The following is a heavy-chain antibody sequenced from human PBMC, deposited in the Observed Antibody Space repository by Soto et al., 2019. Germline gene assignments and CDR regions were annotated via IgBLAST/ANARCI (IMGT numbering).Heavy chain of an antibody. CDR3: VKVGGSYNYYFDY. D-gene: IGHD1-26*01. CDR2: ISSNGGST. CDR1: GFTFSSYA. J-gene: IGHJ4*02. Sequence: RRLSCSASGFTFSSYAMHWVRQAPGKGLEYVSAISSNGGSTYYADSVKGRFTISRDNSKNTLYLQMSSLRAEDTAVYYCVKVGGSYNYYFDYWGQGTLVTVSS. V-gene: IGHV3-64D*06.